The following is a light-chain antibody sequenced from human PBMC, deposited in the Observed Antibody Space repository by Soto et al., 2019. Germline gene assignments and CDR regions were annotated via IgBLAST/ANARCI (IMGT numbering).Light chain of an antibody. V-gene: IGLV2-14*01. Sequence: QSVLTQPASVSGSPGQSITISCAGTSSDVGGYKYVSWYQQNPGKAPKLIIYEVSSRPSGVSSRFSGSKSGNTASLTISGLQAEDEADYYCSSYTSTSTLYVFGSGTKVTVL. CDR2: EVS. CDR1: SSDVGGYKY. J-gene: IGLJ1*01. CDR3: SSYTSTSTLYV.